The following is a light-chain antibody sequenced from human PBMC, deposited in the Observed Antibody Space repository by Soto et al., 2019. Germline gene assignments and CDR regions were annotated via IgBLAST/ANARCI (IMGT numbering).Light chain of an antibody. CDR3: SSYTTSNTYV. V-gene: IGLV2-14*01. CDR1: SSDVGAYSY. J-gene: IGLJ1*01. Sequence: QSVLTQPASVSGSPGQSITISCTGSSSDVGAYSYVSWFQQHPGKAPKFMIYEVRNRPSGVSNRFSGSKSGNTASLTVSGLQAEDEADYYCSSYTTSNTYVFGTGTKATVL. CDR2: EVR.